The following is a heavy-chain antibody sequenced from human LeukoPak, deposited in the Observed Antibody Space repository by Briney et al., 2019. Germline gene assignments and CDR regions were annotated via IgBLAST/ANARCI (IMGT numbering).Heavy chain of an antibody. V-gene: IGHV4-4*07. J-gene: IGHJ5*02. CDR1: GGSINNYY. Sequence: SSETLSLTCIVSGGSINNYYWTWIRQPAGKGLEWIGRINTSGNTNYNPSLKGRVTMSADTSKNQFSLKLSSVTAADTAVYYCARDSDSSWYSRFDPWGQGSLVTASS. CDR3: ARDSDSSWYSRFDP. D-gene: IGHD6-13*01. CDR2: INTSGNT.